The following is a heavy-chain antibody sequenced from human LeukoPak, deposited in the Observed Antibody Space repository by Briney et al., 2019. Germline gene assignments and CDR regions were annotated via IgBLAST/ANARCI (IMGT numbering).Heavy chain of an antibody. CDR1: GFNFNSYW. CDR2: IKPDGTAK. Sequence: PGGSLRLSCAASGFNFNSYWMNWVRQAPGKGLEWVGNIKPDGTAKYYVDSVEGRFTISKDNARNSLYLQLTSLRAEDTALYYCVRDLLDWGRGTPVTVSS. CDR3: VRDLLD. V-gene: IGHV3-7*01. J-gene: IGHJ4*02.